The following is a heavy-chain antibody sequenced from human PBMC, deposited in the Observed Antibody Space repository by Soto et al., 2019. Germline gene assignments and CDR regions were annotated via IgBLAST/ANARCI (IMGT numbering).Heavy chain of an antibody. CDR2: IYYSGST. V-gene: IGHV4-39*01. D-gene: IGHD4-17*01. Sequence: LVTMSLTCTVGGGSRSRSCSYRGRKSQPPGKGLEWIGSIYYSGSTYYNPSLKSRVTISVDTSKNQFSLRLSSVTAADTAVYYCARHGSLRSPVAVWGQGTTVTVSS. J-gene: IGHJ6*02. CDR1: GGSRSRSCSY. CDR3: ARHGSLRSPVAV.